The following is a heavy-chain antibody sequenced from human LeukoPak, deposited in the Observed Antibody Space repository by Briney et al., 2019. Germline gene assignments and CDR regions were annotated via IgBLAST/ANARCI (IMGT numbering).Heavy chain of an antibody. CDR1: GYTLTELS. V-gene: IGHV1-24*01. J-gene: IGHJ4*02. Sequence: ASVKVSCKVSGYTLTELSMHWVRQAPGKGLEWMGGFDPEDGETIYAQKFQGRVTMTEDTSTDTAYMELSSLRSEDTAVYYCATMGRDCTNGVCYWSFDYWGQGTLATVSS. CDR2: FDPEDGET. CDR3: ATMGRDCTNGVCYWSFDY. D-gene: IGHD2-8*01.